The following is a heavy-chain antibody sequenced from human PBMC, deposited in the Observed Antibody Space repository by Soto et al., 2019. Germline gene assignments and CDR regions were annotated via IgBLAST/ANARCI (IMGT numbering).Heavy chain of an antibody. CDR2: ISGSVGYI. CDR1: GFTFSSYS. D-gene: IGHD6-13*01. Sequence: GGSLRLSCEGSGFTFSSYSMNWVREAPGKGLEWVSSISGSVGYIYYADSVKGRFTISRDNAKNSLYLQMTSLRDEDTALYYCARDRQSTPWYAADYWGQGSLVTVSS. CDR3: ARDRQSTPWYAADY. J-gene: IGHJ4*02. V-gene: IGHV3-21*01.